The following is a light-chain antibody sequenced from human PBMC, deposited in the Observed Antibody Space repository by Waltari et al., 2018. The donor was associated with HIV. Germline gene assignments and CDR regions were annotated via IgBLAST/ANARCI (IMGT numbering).Light chain of an antibody. J-gene: IGLJ2*01. V-gene: IGLV3-19*01. CDR2: GRN. Sequence: SSEVTQAPVVSVPLGQTIGNTSQGESLRLYYASWYQQRPGQAPVLLVHGRNRRPAGISGRVSVSAAGETASLTITETQAEEDAGYDCSGRDDTGTLVFFGGGTKLTV. CDR1: SLRLYY. CDR3: SGRDDTGTLVF.